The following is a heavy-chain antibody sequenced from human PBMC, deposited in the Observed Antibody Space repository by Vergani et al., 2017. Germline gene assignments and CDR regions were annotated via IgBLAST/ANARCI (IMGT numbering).Heavy chain of an antibody. CDR3: ARSRIYYGAESPDY. CDR2: SRNKARSYTT. D-gene: IGHD4-17*01. Sequence: EVQLVESGGGLVQPGGSLRLSCAASGFTLSDHVMDWVRQGPGKGLEWVGRSRNKARSYTTEYSGSVKGRFTISRDDSRNSLYLQMNSLKTEDTAVYYCARSRIYYGAESPDYWGQGTLVTVSS. V-gene: IGHV3-72*01. CDR1: GFTLSDHV. J-gene: IGHJ4*02.